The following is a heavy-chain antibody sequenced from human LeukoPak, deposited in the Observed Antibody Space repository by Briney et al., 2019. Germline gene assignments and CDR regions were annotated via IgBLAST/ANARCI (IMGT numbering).Heavy chain of an antibody. D-gene: IGHD1-1*01. Sequence: GGSLRLSCAASGFTVSSNYMSWVRQAPGKGLEWVSAISGSGGSTYYADSVKGRFTISRDNSKNTLYLQMNSLRAEDTAVYYCAKEYRNVGPSFFDYWGQGTLVTISS. CDR1: GFTVSSNY. CDR2: ISGSGGST. V-gene: IGHV3-23*01. CDR3: AKEYRNVGPSFFDY. J-gene: IGHJ4*02.